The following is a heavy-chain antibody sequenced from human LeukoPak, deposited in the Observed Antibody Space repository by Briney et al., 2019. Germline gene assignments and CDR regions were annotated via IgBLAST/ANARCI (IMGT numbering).Heavy chain of an antibody. Sequence: ASVRVSCKASGYTFSGYQVHWLRQAPGQGLEWMGRMNPSSGVTNYGQKFQGRVTMTRDTSINTAYLDLSALKSDDTAVYYCASRAASVTLGYWGQGTLVTVSS. CDR2: MNPSSGVT. V-gene: IGHV1-2*06. CDR1: GYTFSGYQ. CDR3: ASRAASVTLGY. J-gene: IGHJ4*02. D-gene: IGHD2-15*01.